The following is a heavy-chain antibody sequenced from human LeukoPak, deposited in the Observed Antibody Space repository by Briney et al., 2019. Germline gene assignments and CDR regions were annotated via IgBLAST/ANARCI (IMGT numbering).Heavy chain of an antibody. J-gene: IGHJ4*02. CDR2: INPSGGSA. CDR3: ARGIYCGGDCYSYYFDY. Sequence: ASVKVSCKASGYTFTSYYMHWVRQAPGQGLEWMGIINPSGGSASYARKFQGRVTMTRDMSTSKVYMELSSLRSEDTAVYYCARGIYCGGDCYSYYFDYWGQGTLVTVSS. D-gene: IGHD2-21*02. CDR1: GYTFTSYY. V-gene: IGHV1-46*01.